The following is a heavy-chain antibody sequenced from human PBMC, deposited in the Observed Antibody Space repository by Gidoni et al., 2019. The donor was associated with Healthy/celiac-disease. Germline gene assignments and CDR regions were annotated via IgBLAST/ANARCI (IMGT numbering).Heavy chain of an antibody. J-gene: IGHJ4*02. CDR3: ERVTLRVVRGVPKDY. Sequence: QVQLQRWGAGLLRPSGTLSLPCAVYGGSFGGSYWSWIGQPPGKGREWIGEINHSVSTNYNPSLKIRVNISVDTSKKQFSMNMSSVTAADTEGYYWERVTLRVVRGVPKDYWGQGTLVTVSS. CDR2: INHSVST. D-gene: IGHD3-10*01. V-gene: IGHV4-34*01. CDR1: GGSFGGSY.